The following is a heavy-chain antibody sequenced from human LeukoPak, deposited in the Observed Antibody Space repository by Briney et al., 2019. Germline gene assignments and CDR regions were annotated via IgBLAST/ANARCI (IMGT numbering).Heavy chain of an antibody. J-gene: IGHJ4*02. V-gene: IGHV4-39*07. CDR1: GGSISSSSYY. D-gene: IGHD5-18*01. CDR2: IYYSGST. CDR3: ARDPGQLWGPVGY. Sequence: PSETLSLTCTVSGGSISSSSYYWGWIREPPGKGLEWIGSIYYSGSTYYNPSLKSRVTISVDTSKNQFSLKLSSVTAADTAVYYCARDPGQLWGPVGYWGQGTLVTVSS.